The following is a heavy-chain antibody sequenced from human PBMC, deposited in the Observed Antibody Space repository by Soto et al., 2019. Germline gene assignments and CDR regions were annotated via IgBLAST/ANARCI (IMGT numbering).Heavy chain of an antibody. Sequence: EVPLLDSGGGLVQPGGSQRLSCAASGFSFSYSAMGWVRQAPGKGLEFVSGISGNGGFTYYADSVKGRFIISRDNSKNTVDLQMNNLRAEDKAVYYCVRETKNAFDVWGQGTVVTVSS. J-gene: IGHJ3*01. V-gene: IGHV3-23*01. CDR2: ISGNGGFT. CDR3: VRETKNAFDV. CDR1: GFSFSYSA.